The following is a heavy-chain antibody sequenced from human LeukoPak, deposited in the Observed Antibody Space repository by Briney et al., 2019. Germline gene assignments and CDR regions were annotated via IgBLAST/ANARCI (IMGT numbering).Heavy chain of an antibody. J-gene: IGHJ4*02. V-gene: IGHV1-69*13. Sequence: ASVKVSCKASGGTFSSYAISWVRQAPGQGLEWMGGITPIFGTANYAQKFQGRVTITADESTSTAYMELSSLRSEDTAVYYCAREGYYDSSGYPTVYFDYWGQGTLVTVSS. CDR1: GGTFSSYA. D-gene: IGHD3-22*01. CDR3: AREGYYDSSGYPTVYFDY. CDR2: ITPIFGTA.